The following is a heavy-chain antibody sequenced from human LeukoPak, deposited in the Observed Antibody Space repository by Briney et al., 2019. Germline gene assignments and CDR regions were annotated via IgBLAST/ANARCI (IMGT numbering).Heavy chain of an antibody. CDR3: ARVTMVRGVIIPYFDY. D-gene: IGHD3-10*01. J-gene: IGHJ4*02. CDR2: IKQDGSEK. V-gene: IGHV3-7*01. Sequence: PGGSLRLSCAASGFTFSSYLMSWVRQAPGKGLEWVANIKQDGSEKYYVDSVKGRFTISRGNAKNSLYLQMNSLRAEDTAVYYCARVTMVRGVIIPYFDYWGQGTLVTVSS. CDR1: GFTFSSYL.